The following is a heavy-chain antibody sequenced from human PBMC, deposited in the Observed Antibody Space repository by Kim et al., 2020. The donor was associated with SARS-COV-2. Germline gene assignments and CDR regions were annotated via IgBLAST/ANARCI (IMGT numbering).Heavy chain of an antibody. CDR3: ARRSRICSSTSCLPRPYYYHGMDV. CDR1: GGSISSYY. V-gene: IGHV4-59*01. Sequence: SETLSLTCTVSGGSISSYYWSWIRQPPGKGLEWIGDIYYSGSTNYNPSLKSRVTISVDTSKNQFSLKLSSVTAADTAVYYCARRSRICSSTSCLPRPYYYHGMDVWGQGTTVTVSS. CDR2: IYYSGST. J-gene: IGHJ6*02. D-gene: IGHD2-2*01.